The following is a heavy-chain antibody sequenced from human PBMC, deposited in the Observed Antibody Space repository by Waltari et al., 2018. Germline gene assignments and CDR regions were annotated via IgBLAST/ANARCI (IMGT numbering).Heavy chain of an antibody. J-gene: IGHJ4*02. V-gene: IGHV1-3*01. CDR1: GYPFSIYG. CDR2: INVGNNNT. CDR3: ARSIAVSGARFDF. Sequence: QVLLVQSGAEVKKPGASVKVSCKASGYPFSIYGMHWVRQAPGQRLEWMGWINVGNNNTKYSQKFQDRVTIIRDTSASTAFLELTSLTSEDTAVYYCARSIAVSGARFDFWGQGTLVTVSS. D-gene: IGHD6-19*01.